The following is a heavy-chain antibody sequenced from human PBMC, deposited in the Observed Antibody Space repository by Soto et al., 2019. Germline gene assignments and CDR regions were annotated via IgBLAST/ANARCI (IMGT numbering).Heavy chain of an antibody. CDR2: MNPKKGNS. D-gene: IGHD3-10*01. V-gene: IGHV1-8*01. J-gene: IGHJ3*01. Sequence: QVHLVQSGAEVRRPGAAVKVSCQASGYTSPIYDIEWVRQATGQRPEWMSWMNPKKGNSYPAPKCKGRLTMTWDTSTSTAYMELTNLRSEDTAGYYCANYRTISPEGFDVWGQGTLVTVS. CDR3: ANYRTISPEGFDV. CDR1: GYTSPIYD.